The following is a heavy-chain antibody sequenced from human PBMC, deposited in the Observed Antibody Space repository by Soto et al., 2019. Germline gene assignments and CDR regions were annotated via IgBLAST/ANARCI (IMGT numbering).Heavy chain of an antibody. V-gene: IGHV4-39*01. CDR3: ATSNWFGP. CDR2: IYYSGST. J-gene: IGHJ5*02. Sequence: SGDCWGWIRQPPGKGLEWIGIIYYSGSTYYNPSLKSRVTISVDTSKNQFSLKLSSVSATDTAVYYCATSNWFGPWGQGTLVTVSS. CDR1: SGDC.